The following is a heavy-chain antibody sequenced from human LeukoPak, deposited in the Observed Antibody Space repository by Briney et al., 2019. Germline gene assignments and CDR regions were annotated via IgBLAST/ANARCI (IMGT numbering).Heavy chain of an antibody. D-gene: IGHD3-22*01. CDR2: INHSGST. CDR3: ARGYTVFGGYYFSAFDI. Sequence: PSETLSLTCAVYGGSFSGYYWSWIRQPPGKGLEWIGEINHSGSTNYNPSLKSRVTISVDTSKNQFSLKLSSVTAADTAVYYCARGYTVFGGYYFSAFDIWGQGTMVTVSS. CDR1: GGSFSGYY. J-gene: IGHJ3*02. V-gene: IGHV4-34*01.